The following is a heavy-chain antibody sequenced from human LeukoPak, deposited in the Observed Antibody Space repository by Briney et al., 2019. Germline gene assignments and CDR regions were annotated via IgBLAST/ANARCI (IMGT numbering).Heavy chain of an antibody. CDR2: IWYGGSNK. CDR3: ARDTKSGYYSLFQH. D-gene: IGHD3-22*01. J-gene: IGHJ1*01. V-gene: IGHV3-33*01. CDR1: GFTFSSYG. Sequence: GGSLRLSCAASGFTFSSYGMHWVRQAPGKGLEWVAVIWYGGSNKYYADSVKGRFTISRDNSKNTLYLQMNSLRAEDTAVYYCARDTKSGYYSLFQHWGQGTLVTVSS.